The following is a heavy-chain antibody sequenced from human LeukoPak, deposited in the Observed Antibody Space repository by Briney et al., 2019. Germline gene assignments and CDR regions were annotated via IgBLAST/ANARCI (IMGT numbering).Heavy chain of an antibody. CDR2: IYPGDSDI. CDR1: GYSFTSYG. J-gene: IGHJ5*02. Sequence: GESLQISCKGSGYSFTSYGIGWVRPMPGKGLEWMGIIYPGDSDIRYSPSFQGQVTISADKSISTAYLQWSSLKASDTAMYYCARRGTSGFNWFDPWGQGTLVTVSS. V-gene: IGHV5-51*01. D-gene: IGHD6-19*01. CDR3: ARRGTSGFNWFDP.